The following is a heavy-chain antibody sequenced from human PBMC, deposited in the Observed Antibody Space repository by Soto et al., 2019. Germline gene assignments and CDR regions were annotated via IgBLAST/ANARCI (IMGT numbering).Heavy chain of an antibody. CDR1: GFTFSSQA. CDR3: VKQFAQSFEC. Sequence: EVQLLESGGGLVQPGGSLRLSCAASGFTFSSQALSWVRQAPGKGLEWVSSISGLGGISNTGGSTNYADSVKGRFTISRDNSESTLYLQMHSLRAEDTAVYYCVKQFAQSFECWGQGTLVSVSS. J-gene: IGHJ4*02. V-gene: IGHV3-23*01. CDR2: ISGLGGISNTGGST. D-gene: IGHD3-16*01.